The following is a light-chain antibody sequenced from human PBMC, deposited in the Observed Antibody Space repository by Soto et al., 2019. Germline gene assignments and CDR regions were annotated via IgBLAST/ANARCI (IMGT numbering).Light chain of an antibody. J-gene: IGKJ3*01. V-gene: IGKV1-39*01. CDR2: AAS. CDR1: QSISSY. Sequence: DIQMTQSPSSLSASVGDRVTITCRASQSISSYLNWYQQRPGKAPNLLIYAASSLQSGVPSRFSGSGSGTDFTLTISSLQPEDFATYYCQQSYSGPFTFGPGTKVDIK. CDR3: QQSYSGPFT.